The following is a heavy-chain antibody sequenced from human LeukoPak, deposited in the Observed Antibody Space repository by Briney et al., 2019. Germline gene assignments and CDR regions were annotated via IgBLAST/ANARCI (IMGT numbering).Heavy chain of an antibody. J-gene: IGHJ5*02. Sequence: SETLSLTCTVSGGSISSGGYYWSWIRQPPGKGLEWIGYIYHSGSTNYNPSLKSRVTISVDKSKNQFSLKLSSVTAADTAVYYCASCPNSSGWYVGWFDPWGQGTLVTVSS. D-gene: IGHD6-19*01. CDR3: ASCPNSSGWYVGWFDP. CDR1: GGSISSGGYY. V-gene: IGHV4-30-2*01. CDR2: IYHSGST.